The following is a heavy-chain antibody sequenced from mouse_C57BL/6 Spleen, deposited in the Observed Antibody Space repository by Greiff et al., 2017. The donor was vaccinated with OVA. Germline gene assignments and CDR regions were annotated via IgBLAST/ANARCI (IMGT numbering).Heavy chain of an antibody. CDR1: GFTFSSSG. CDR3: ASQGTGRYFDY. V-gene: IGHV5-6*01. Sequence: VQLKESGGDLVKPGGSLKLSCAASGFTFSSSGMSWVRPTPDKRLEWVATISSGGSYTYYPDSVKGRFTISRDNAKNTLYLQMSSLKSEDTAMYYCASQGTGRYFDYWGQGTTLTVSS. J-gene: IGHJ2*01. CDR2: ISSGGSYT. D-gene: IGHD4-1*01.